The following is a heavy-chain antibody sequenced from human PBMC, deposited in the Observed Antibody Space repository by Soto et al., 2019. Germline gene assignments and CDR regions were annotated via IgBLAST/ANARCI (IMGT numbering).Heavy chain of an antibody. D-gene: IGHD3-22*01. Sequence: WASVKVSCKASGGTFSSYAISWVRQAPGQGLEWMGGIIPIFGTANYAQKFQGRVTITADESTSTAYMELSSLRSEDTAVYYCAKYYYDSSGYYSDYYYGMDVWG. CDR2: IIPIFGTA. J-gene: IGHJ6*02. CDR1: GGTFSSYA. V-gene: IGHV1-69*13. CDR3: AKYYYDSSGYYSDYYYGMDV.